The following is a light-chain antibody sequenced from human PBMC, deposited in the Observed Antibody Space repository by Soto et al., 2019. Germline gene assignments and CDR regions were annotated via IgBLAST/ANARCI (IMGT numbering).Light chain of an antibody. CDR3: QQYGSSPFT. CDR2: GAS. Sequence: EILLTQSPGTLSLSPGERATLSCRASQSVSSSYLAWYQQKPGQAPRLLIYGASGRATGIPDRFSGSGSGTDFTLTISRLEPEDFAVYYCQQYGSSPFTFGPGTKVDIK. J-gene: IGKJ3*01. V-gene: IGKV3-20*01. CDR1: QSVSSSY.